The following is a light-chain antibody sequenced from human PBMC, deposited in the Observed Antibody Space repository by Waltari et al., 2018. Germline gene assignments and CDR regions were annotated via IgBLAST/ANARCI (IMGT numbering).Light chain of an antibody. V-gene: IGLV2-14*01. CDR1: SSDIGGYNY. J-gene: IGLJ3*02. Sequence: QSALTQPASVSGSPGQSITISCIGTSSDIGGYNYVSWYQQHPGKAPKVMIYDVTTRPSGVSNRFSGSRSGSTASLTISGLQAEDEADYYCSSYTSSNTWVFGGGTKLTVL. CDR3: SSYTSSNTWV. CDR2: DVT.